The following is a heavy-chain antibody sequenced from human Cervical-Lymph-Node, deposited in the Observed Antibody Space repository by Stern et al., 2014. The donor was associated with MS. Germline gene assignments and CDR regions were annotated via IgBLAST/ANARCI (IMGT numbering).Heavy chain of an antibody. V-gene: IGHV2-70*01. Sequence: QVTLKESGPALVRPTQTLTLTCSFSGFSLTTDGMCVSWIRQPPGKALQWLALVAWDDDTSYDTSLRTRLTISKDTSKNQVVLTMANMDPVDTATYFCARTRWGASGRHAARFDHWGQGTVVTVSS. J-gene: IGHJ3*01. CDR1: GFSLTTDGMC. CDR3: ARTRWGASGRHAARFDH. D-gene: IGHD1-26*01. CDR2: VAWDDDT.